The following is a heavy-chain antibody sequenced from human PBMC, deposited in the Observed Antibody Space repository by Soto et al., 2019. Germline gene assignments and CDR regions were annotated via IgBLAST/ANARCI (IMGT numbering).Heavy chain of an antibody. CDR3: AGDPDSHYNDSHASSYP. CDR2: IIPIFGTA. CDR1: GGTFSSYA. V-gene: IGHV1-69*06. J-gene: IGHJ5*02. Sequence: SVKVSCKASGGTFSSYAISWVRQAPGQGFEWMGGIIPIFGTANYAQKFQGRVTISADKFTGTAYMELTELRSDDTAVYYCAGDPDSHYNDSHASSYPWGQGTLVTVSS. D-gene: IGHD4-4*01.